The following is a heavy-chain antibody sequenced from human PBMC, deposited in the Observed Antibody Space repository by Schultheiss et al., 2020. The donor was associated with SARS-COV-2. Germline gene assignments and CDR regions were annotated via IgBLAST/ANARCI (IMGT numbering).Heavy chain of an antibody. V-gene: IGHV3-15*01. CDR2: IKSKTDGGTR. Sequence: GESLKISCVVSGFTFSKAWMSWVRQAPGKGLEWVGRIKSKTDGGTRDYAAPVKGRFTISRDDSKNTLYLQMNSLRAEDTAVYYCAKDRGYCSGGSCYGMDVWGQGTTVTVSS. CDR1: GFTFSKAW. CDR3: AKDRGYCSGGSCYGMDV. D-gene: IGHD2-15*01. J-gene: IGHJ6*02.